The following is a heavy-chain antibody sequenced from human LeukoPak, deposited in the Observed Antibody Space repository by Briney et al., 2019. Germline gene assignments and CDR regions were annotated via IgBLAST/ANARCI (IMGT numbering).Heavy chain of an antibody. CDR2: INSDGSST. CDR3: ARVSVRYSYGGGLDY. Sequence: GGSLRLSCAASGFTFSSYWMHWVRQAPGKGLVWVSRINSDGSSTTYANSVKGRFTISRDNAKNTLYLQMNSLRAEDTAVYYCARVSVRYSYGGGLDYWGQGTLVTVSS. D-gene: IGHD5-18*01. J-gene: IGHJ4*02. V-gene: IGHV3-74*01. CDR1: GFTFSSYW.